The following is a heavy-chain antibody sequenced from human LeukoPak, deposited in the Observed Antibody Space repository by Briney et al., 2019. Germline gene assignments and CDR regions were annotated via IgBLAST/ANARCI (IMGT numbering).Heavy chain of an antibody. CDR1: GFTFSSYA. Sequence: PGRSLRLSCAASGFTFSSYAMHWVRQAPGKGLEWVAVISYDGSNKYYADSVKGRFTISRDNSKNTLYLQMNSLRAEDTAVYYCARDRGRQLWPTYYFDYWGREPWSPSPQ. V-gene: IGHV3-30*04. J-gene: IGHJ4*02. CDR3: ARDRGRQLWPTYYFDY. D-gene: IGHD5-18*01. CDR2: ISYDGSNK.